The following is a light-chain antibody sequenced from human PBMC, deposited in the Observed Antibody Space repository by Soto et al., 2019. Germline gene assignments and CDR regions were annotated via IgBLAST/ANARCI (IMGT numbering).Light chain of an antibody. J-gene: IGLJ2*01. CDR1: SSNIGNNY. CDR2: DNN. V-gene: IGLV1-51*01. Sequence: QSVLTQPPSVSAAPGQKVTISCSGTSSNIGNNYVSWYQQVPGTAPKLLIYDNNKRPSGIPDRFSASKSGTSATLVITGLQTGDEADYYCGTWDSSLSAVAFGGGTKLTVL. CDR3: GTWDSSLSAVA.